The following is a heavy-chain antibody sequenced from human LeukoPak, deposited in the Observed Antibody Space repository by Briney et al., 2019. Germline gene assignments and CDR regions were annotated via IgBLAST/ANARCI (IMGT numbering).Heavy chain of an antibody. V-gene: IGHV3-9*01. Sequence: GRSLRLSCAASGFTFDDYAMHWVRQAPGKGLEWVSGISWNSGGIGYADSVKGRFTISRDNAKNSLYLQMNSLRVEDTALYYCAKDMGSGYWNNNWFDPWGQGTLVTVSS. J-gene: IGHJ5*02. CDR2: ISWNSGGI. CDR1: GFTFDDYA. CDR3: AKDMGSGYWNNNWFDP. D-gene: IGHD3-3*01.